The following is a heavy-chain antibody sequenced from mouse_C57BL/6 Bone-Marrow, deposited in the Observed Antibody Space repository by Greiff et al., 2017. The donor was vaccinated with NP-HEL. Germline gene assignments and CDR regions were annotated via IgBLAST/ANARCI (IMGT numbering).Heavy chain of an antibody. V-gene: IGHV1-64*01. Sequence: QVQLQQPGAELVKPGASVKLSCKASGYTFTSYWMHWVKQRPGQGIEWIGMIHPNSGSTNYNEKFKSKATLTVDKSSSTAYMQLSSLTSEDSAVYYCARQDYGKEGMDYWGQGTSVTVSS. J-gene: IGHJ4*01. CDR2: IHPNSGST. CDR3: ARQDYGKEGMDY. D-gene: IGHD2-1*01. CDR1: GYTFTSYW.